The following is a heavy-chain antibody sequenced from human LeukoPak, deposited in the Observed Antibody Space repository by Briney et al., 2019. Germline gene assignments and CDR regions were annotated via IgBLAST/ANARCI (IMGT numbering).Heavy chain of an antibody. CDR2: IYYSGST. J-gene: IGHJ4*02. D-gene: IGHD1-26*01. Sequence: PSETLSLTCTVSGGSISSYYWSWIRQPPGKGLEWIGYIYYSGSTNYNPSLKSRVTISVDTSKNQFSLKLSSVTAADTAVYYCARGSVVGALEDYWGQGTLVTVSS. CDR3: ARGSVVGALEDY. V-gene: IGHV4-59*01. CDR1: GGSISSYY.